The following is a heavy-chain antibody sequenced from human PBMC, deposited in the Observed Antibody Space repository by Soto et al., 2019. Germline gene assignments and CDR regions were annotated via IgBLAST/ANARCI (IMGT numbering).Heavy chain of an antibody. D-gene: IGHD2-21*01. CDR3: TTDLWRIAVVVRSTGYFNP. Sequence: GGSLRLSCAASGFTFSDAWMIWVRQAPGKGLDWVGRIKSKSDGGTTEYAAPVRGRFTISRDDSKNTLYLQMNSLKNEDTAVYYCTTDLWRIAVVVRSTGYFNPWGQGP. CDR1: GFTFSDAW. V-gene: IGHV3-15*01. J-gene: IGHJ5*02. CDR2: IKSKSDGGTT.